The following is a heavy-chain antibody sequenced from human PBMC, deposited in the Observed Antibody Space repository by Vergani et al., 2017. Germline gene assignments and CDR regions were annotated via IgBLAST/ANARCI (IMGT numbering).Heavy chain of an antibody. V-gene: IGHV3-11*04. CDR3: AKNPGISTTRHYYAMNV. D-gene: IGHD1-1*01. CDR1: GFKFSDHY. Sequence: LEESGGGSVKPGGSLRLSCAASGFKFSDHYMSWIRQAPGKGLEWVSHISPGASTVSYTDSVTGRFPVSRDNDNNSLTLDMTTLRVEDTAVYYGAKNPGISTTRHYYAMNVWGQGTTVTVSS. CDR2: ISPGASTV. J-gene: IGHJ6*02.